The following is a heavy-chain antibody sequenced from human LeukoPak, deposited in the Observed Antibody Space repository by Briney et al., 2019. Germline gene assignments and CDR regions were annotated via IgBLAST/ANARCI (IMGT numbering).Heavy chain of an antibody. D-gene: IGHD2-21*01. CDR2: ISGSGGST. Sequence: GGSLRLSCAASGFTFSSYAMNWVRQAPGKGLEWVSAISGSGGSTYYADSVKGRFTNSRDNSKNTLYLQMNSLRAEDTAVYYCAKIGSEYCGGDCYRPVSIGYWGQGTLVTVSS. J-gene: IGHJ4*02. CDR1: GFTFSSYA. CDR3: AKIGSEYCGGDCYRPVSIGY. V-gene: IGHV3-23*01.